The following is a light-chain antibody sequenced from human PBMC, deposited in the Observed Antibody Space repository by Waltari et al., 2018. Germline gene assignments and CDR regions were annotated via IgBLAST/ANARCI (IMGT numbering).Light chain of an antibody. V-gene: IGLV2-8*01. CDR2: EVS. J-gene: IGLJ2*01. CDR1: SRDVGGYNY. CDR3: SSYAGSNTVV. Sequence: QSALTQPPSASGSPGQSVTISCTGTSRDVGGYNYVSWYQQHPGEAPKLIMYEVSKRPSGVPDRFSGSKSGNTASLTVSGLQAEDEADYYCSSYAGSNTVVFGGGTKLTVL.